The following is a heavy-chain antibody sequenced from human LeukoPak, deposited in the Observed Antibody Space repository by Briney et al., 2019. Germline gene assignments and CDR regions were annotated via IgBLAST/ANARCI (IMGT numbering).Heavy chain of an antibody. Sequence: GGSLRLSCAASGFTFSSYSMNWVRQAPGKGLEWVSYISGSSSTRYYADSVKGRFTISRDNAKNSLYLQMNSLRAEDTSVYYCARYGDHGAFDIWGQGTMVIVSS. CDR2: ISGSSSTR. CDR1: GFTFSSYS. V-gene: IGHV3-48*01. CDR3: ARYGDHGAFDI. J-gene: IGHJ3*02. D-gene: IGHD4-17*01.